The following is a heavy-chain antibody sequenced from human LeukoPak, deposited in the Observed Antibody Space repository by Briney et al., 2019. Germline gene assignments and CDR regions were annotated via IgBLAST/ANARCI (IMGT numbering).Heavy chain of an antibody. D-gene: IGHD6-13*01. CDR2: INWNGGSI. CDR3: AKDKYSSSPYAYYYYGMDV. Sequence: GGSLRLSCAASGFTFDDYGMSWVRQAPGKGLEWVSGINWNGGSIGYADSVKGRFTISRDNVKNSLYLQMNSLRAEDTALYYCAKDKYSSSPYAYYYYGMDVWGQGTTVTVSS. CDR1: GFTFDDYG. J-gene: IGHJ6*02. V-gene: IGHV3-20*04.